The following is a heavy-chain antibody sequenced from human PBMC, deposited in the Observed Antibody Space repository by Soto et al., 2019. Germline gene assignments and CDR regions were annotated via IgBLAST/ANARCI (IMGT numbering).Heavy chain of an antibody. CDR2: IYHSGST. J-gene: IGHJ4*02. CDR3: ARGHPFGR. CDR1: GGSISSGGYS. D-gene: IGHD3-3*01. Sequence: QLLLQESGSGLVKPSQTLSLTCAVSGGSISSGGYSWSWIRQPPGKGLEWIGYIYHSGSTYYNPSLKSRVTISVDRSKNQFSLKLSSVTAADTAVYYCARGHPFGRWGQGTLVTVSS. V-gene: IGHV4-30-2*01.